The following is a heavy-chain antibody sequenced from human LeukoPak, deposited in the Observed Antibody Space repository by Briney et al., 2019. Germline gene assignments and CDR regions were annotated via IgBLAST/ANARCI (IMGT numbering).Heavy chain of an antibody. D-gene: IGHD3-3*01. J-gene: IGHJ4*02. CDR1: GGSISSYY. Sequence: SETLSLTCTVSGGSISSYYWSWIRQPPGKGLEWIGYIYYSGSTNYNPSLKSRVTISVDTSKNQFSLKLSSVTAADTAVYYCARTLYDFWSGYYAYYFDYWGQGTLVTVSS. CDR2: IYYSGST. CDR3: ARTLYDFWSGYYAYYFDY. V-gene: IGHV4-59*01.